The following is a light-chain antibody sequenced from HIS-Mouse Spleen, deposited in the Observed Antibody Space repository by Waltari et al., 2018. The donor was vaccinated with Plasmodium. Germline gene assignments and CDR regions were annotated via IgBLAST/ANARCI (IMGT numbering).Light chain of an antibody. CDR1: NLGDKY. CDR3: QAWDSSTVV. V-gene: IGLV3-1*01. CDR2: QDS. J-gene: IGLJ2*01. Sequence: SYELTQPPPVSVSPGQTASITCSGDNLGDKYACWYQQKPGQSPVLVICQDSKRPSGIPERFSGSNSGNTATLTISGTQAMDEADYYCQAWDSSTVVFGGGTKLTVL.